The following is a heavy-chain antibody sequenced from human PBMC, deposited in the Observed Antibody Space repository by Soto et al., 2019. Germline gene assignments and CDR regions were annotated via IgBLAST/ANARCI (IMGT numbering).Heavy chain of an antibody. V-gene: IGHV1-69*13. D-gene: IGHD1-26*01. Sequence: SVKVSWKGSGGTFSRYAISWVRQAPGEGLEWMGGIIPIFGTANYAQKFQGRVTITAGESTGTAYMELSSLRSEKTAVYYCARGTVGATKDSYSYYGTHVWGQATTVTL. J-gene: IGHJ6*02. CDR2: IIPIFGTA. CDR3: ARGTVGATKDSYSYYGTHV. CDR1: GGTFSRYA.